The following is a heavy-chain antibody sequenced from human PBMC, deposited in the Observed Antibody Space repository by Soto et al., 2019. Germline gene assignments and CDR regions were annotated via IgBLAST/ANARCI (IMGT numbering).Heavy chain of an antibody. J-gene: IGHJ5*02. D-gene: IGHD6-6*01. CDR2: IYYSGST. CDR1: GVSVSSGSYY. CDR3: ARGGAGDIAARPLLNWFDP. V-gene: IGHV4-61*01. Sequence: ETLSLTCPVSGVSVSSGSYYWSWIRQPPGKGLEWIGYIYYSGSTNYNPSLKSRVTISVDTSKNQFSLKLSSVTAADTAVYYCARGGAGDIAARPLLNWFDPWGQGTLVTVYS.